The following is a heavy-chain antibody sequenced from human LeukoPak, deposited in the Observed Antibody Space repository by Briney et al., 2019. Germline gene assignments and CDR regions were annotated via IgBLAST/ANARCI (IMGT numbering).Heavy chain of an antibody. V-gene: IGHV3-23*01. CDR3: AKDQVNTVTVPFDY. J-gene: IGHJ4*02. D-gene: IGHD4-17*01. Sequence: GGSLRLSCTASGFTFTSYAMSWVRQAPGKGLEWVSTISGSGGNRYYADSVRGRFTISRDNSKNTLYLQMNTLRAEDSAVYYCAKDQVNTVTVPFDYWGQGTLVTVSS. CDR1: GFTFTSYA. CDR2: ISGSGGNR.